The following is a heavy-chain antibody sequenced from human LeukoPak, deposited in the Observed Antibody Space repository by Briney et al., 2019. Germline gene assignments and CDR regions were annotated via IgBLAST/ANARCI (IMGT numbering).Heavy chain of an antibody. CDR1: GDSVSSNSAA. CDR2: TYYRSKWYN. J-gene: IGHJ4*02. CDR3: ARAGGVGATLGIYYFDY. Sequence: SQTLSLTCAISGDSVSSNSAAWNWIRQSPSRGLEWLGRTYYRSKWYNDYAVSVKSRITINPDTSKNQFSLQLNSVTPEDTAVYYCARAGGVGATLGIYYFDYWGQGTLVTVSS. V-gene: IGHV6-1*01. D-gene: IGHD1-26*01.